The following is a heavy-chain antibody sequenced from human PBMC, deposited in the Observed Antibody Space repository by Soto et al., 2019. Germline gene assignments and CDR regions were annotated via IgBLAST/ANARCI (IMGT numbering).Heavy chain of an antibody. D-gene: IGHD7-27*01. CDR1: GASITTSSYY. CDR2: IYHSGRT. CDR3: ALLRLGPDYFDF. Sequence: QLQLQESGPGHVKPSETLALTCSVSGASITTSSYYWAWIRQPPGKGLEWVGSIYHSGRTYYNPSLKSRVTLSVDMSDNQFSLRLTFVSAADTAVYYCALLRLGPDYFDFWSPGTLVTVSS. V-gene: IGHV4-39*01. J-gene: IGHJ4*02.